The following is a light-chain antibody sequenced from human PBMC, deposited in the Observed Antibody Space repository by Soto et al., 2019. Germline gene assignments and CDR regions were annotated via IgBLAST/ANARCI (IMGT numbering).Light chain of an antibody. Sequence: QPVLTQPASVSGSPGQSITISCTGTRSDVGGYNYVSWYQQHPGKAPKLMIYDVTNRPSGVSNRFSGSKSGNTASLTISGLQAEDEADYYCSSYTSSSTRVFGGGTKLTVL. CDR3: SSYTSSSTRV. CDR2: DVT. CDR1: RSDVGGYNY. V-gene: IGLV2-14*01. J-gene: IGLJ3*02.